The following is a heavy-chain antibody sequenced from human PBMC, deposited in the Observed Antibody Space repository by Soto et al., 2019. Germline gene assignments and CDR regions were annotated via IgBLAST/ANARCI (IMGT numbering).Heavy chain of an antibody. CDR2: IIPLLGTT. V-gene: IGHV1-69*08. J-gene: IGHJ4*02. CDR3: ATRLLLTGYYHFDY. D-gene: IGHD3-9*01. Sequence: SLKVSCKASGYDFTSPSMHWVRQAPGQGLEWMGRIIPLLGTTNYTQKFQGRLTITADKSTSTAYMELSSLRSEDTAVYYCATRLLLTGYYHFDYWGQGALVTVSS. CDR1: GYDFTSPS.